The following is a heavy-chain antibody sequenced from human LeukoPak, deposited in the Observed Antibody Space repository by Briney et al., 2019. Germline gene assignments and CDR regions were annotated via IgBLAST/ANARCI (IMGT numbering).Heavy chain of an antibody. V-gene: IGHV3-48*03. Sequence: GGSLRLSCAASGFTFSSYEMNWVRQAPGKGLEWASYISSSGSTIYYADSVKGRFTISRDNAKNSLYLQMNSLRAEDTAVYYCARDRYCSGGSCYYFDCWGQGTLVTVSS. CDR1: GFTFSSYE. J-gene: IGHJ4*02. CDR3: ARDRYCSGGSCYYFDC. CDR2: ISSSGSTI. D-gene: IGHD2-15*01.